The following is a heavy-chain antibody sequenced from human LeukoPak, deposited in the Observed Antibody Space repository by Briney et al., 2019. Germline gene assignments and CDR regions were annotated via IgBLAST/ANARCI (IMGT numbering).Heavy chain of an antibody. CDR2: IYTSGST. V-gene: IGHV4-39*07. CDR3: ARNGIVVVPAAFYFDY. Sequence: RPSETPSLTCTVSGGSISSSSYYWGWIRQPPGKGLEWIGRIYTSGSTNYNPSLKSRVTMSVDTSKNQFSLKLSSVTAADTAVYYCARNGIVVVPAAFYFDYWGQGTLVTVSS. D-gene: IGHD2-2*01. J-gene: IGHJ4*02. CDR1: GGSISSSSYY.